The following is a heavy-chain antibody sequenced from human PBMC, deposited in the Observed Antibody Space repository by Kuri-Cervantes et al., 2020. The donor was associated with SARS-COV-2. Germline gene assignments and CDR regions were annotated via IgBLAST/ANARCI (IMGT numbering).Heavy chain of an antibody. J-gene: IGHJ3*01. CDR3: ARLFARYCGNH. V-gene: IGHV4-39*01. CDR1: GGSISSSSYY. D-gene: IGHD1-14*01. CDR2: IYYSGST. Sequence: GSLRLSCTVSGGSISSSSYYWGWIRQPPGKGLEWIGSIYYSGSTYYNPPLKSRVTISVDTSKNQFSLKLSSVTAADTAVYYCARLFARYCGNHWGQGTMVTVSS.